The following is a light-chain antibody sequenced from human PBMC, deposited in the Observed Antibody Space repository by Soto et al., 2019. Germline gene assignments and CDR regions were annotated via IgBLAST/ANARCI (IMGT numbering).Light chain of an antibody. Sequence: QAVLTQPSSVSDSPGQSITISCTGTISDVGGYNYVSWYQQHPGKAPKLMIYEVSNRPSGVSNRFSGSKSGNTASLTISGLQAEDEADYYCTSYTSSITYVFGTGTKVTVL. CDR1: ISDVGGYNY. J-gene: IGLJ1*01. CDR2: EVS. V-gene: IGLV2-14*01. CDR3: TSYTSSITYV.